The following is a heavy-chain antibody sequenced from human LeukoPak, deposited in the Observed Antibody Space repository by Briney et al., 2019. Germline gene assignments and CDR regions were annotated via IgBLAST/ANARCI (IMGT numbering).Heavy chain of an antibody. V-gene: IGHV3-30*18. CDR3: AKSTRAVMAMMDV. CDR1: GFTFSSYG. Sequence: GGSLRLSCAASGFTFSSYGMHWVRQAPGKGLEWVAVISYDGSNKYYADSVKGRFTISRDNSKNTLYLQMNGLRAEDTAVYFCAKSTRAVMAMMDVWGKGTTVTVSS. CDR2: ISYDGSNK. D-gene: IGHD3-16*01. J-gene: IGHJ6*04.